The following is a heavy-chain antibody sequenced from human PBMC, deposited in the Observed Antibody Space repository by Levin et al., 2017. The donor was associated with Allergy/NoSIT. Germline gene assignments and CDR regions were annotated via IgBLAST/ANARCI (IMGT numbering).Heavy chain of an antibody. D-gene: IGHD4-17*01. J-gene: IGHJ5*02. V-gene: IGHV3-23*01. CDR1: GFTCSSYA. Sequence: GESLKISCAASGFTCSSYAMNWVRQAPGKALEWVSGISGSGAGTYYADSVKGRFTISRDNSKNTLYLQMNSLRAEDTALYYCAKGVTSVNYAPYNWFDRWGQGTLVTVSS. CDR3: AKGVTSVNYAPYNWFDR. CDR2: ISGSGAGT.